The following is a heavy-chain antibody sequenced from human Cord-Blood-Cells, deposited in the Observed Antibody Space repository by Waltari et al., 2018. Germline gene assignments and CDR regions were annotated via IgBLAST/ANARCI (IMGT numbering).Heavy chain of an antibody. CDR2: INHSGST. CDR3: ARSEGSSWYAEYFQH. V-gene: IGHV4-38-2*02. D-gene: IGHD6-13*01. CDR1: GYSISSGYY. J-gene: IGHJ1*01. Sequence: QVQLQESGPGLVKPSETLSLTCTVSGYSISSGYYWGWIRQPPGKGLEWIGSINHSGSTYYNPSLKSRVTISVDTSKNQFSLKLSSVTAADTAVYYCARSEGSSWYAEYFQHWGQGTLVTVSS.